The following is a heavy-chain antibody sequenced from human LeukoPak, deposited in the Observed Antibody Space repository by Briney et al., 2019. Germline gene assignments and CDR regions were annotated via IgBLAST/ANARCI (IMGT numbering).Heavy chain of an antibody. J-gene: IGHJ4*02. CDR3: ARGNWNYVLRSVAFDY. V-gene: IGHV4-59*01. CDR1: GGSISSYY. Sequence: SSETLSLTCTVSGGSISSYYWSWIRQPPGKGLEWIGYIYYSGSTNYNPSLKSRVTISVDTSKNQFSLKLSSVTAADTAVYYCARGNWNYVLRSVAFDYWGQGTLVTVSS. CDR2: IYYSGST. D-gene: IGHD1-7*01.